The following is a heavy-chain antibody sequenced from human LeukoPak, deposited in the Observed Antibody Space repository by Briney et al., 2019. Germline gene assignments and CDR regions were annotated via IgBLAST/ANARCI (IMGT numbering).Heavy chain of an antibody. Sequence: SVKLSCKASGYTFTSYYIHWVRRAPGQGLEWMGIINPSGGSTTYAQKFQARVTITRDTPTSTVYMVLSSLRSEDTAVYYCARDRYSISSLYDFWGQGTLVTVSS. D-gene: IGHD6-6*01. CDR2: INPSGGST. J-gene: IGHJ4*02. CDR1: GYTFTSYY. CDR3: ARDRYSISSLYDF. V-gene: IGHV1-46*01.